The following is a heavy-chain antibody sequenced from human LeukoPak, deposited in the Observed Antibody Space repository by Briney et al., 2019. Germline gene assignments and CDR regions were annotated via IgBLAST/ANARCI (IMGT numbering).Heavy chain of an antibody. J-gene: IGHJ1*01. V-gene: IGHV1-2*02. CDR1: GYTFTVYY. Sequence: ASVKVSCKTSGYTFTVYYMHWLRQAPGQGLEWMGWINPNSGGTNYAQKFQGRVTMTTDTSITTAYMELSRLISDDTAVYYCARTLTIFARGEYFQHCGQGTLVTVSS. CDR2: INPNSGGT. D-gene: IGHD3-3*01. CDR3: ARTLTIFARGEYFQH.